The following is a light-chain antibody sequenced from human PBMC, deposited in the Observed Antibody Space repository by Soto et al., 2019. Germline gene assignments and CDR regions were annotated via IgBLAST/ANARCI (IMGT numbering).Light chain of an antibody. J-gene: IGLJ1*01. CDR1: SSDVGGYNY. CDR3: SSYTSSSTYV. CDR2: DVS. Sequence: QSVLTQPASVSGSPGQSITISCTGTSSDVGGYNYVSWYQQHPGKAPKLMIYDVSNRPSGVSNRFSGSKSGNTASLTTSGLQAEDEADYYCSSYTSSSTYVFGNGTKVTVL. V-gene: IGLV2-14*01.